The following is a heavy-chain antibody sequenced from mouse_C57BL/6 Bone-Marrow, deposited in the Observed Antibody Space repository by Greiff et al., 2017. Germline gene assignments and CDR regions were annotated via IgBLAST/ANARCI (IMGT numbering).Heavy chain of an antibody. CDR2: IYPGGGYT. CDR3: ARWHYYGSSYGYFDV. CDR1: GYTFTNYW. Sequence: VKLMESGAELVRPGTSVKMSCKASGYTFTNYWIGWAKQRPGHGLEWIGDIYPGGGYTNYNEKFKGKATLTADKSSSTAYMQFSSLTSEDSAIYYCARWHYYGSSYGYFDVWGTGTTVTVSS. J-gene: IGHJ1*03. V-gene: IGHV1-63*01. D-gene: IGHD1-1*01.